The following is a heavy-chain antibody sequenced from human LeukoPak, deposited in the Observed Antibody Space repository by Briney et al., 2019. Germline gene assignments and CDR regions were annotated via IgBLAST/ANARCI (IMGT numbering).Heavy chain of an antibody. J-gene: IGHJ5*02. V-gene: IGHV4-31*03. CDR3: ARGGYCLPNWFDP. Sequence: EPSQTLSLTCTVSGGSISSGGYYWSWIRQHPGKGLEWIGYIYYSGSTYYNPSLKSRVTISVDTSKNQFSLKLSSVTAADTAVYYCARGGYCLPNWFDPWGQGTLVTVSS. D-gene: IGHD3-22*01. CDR2: IYYSGST. CDR1: GGSISSGGYY.